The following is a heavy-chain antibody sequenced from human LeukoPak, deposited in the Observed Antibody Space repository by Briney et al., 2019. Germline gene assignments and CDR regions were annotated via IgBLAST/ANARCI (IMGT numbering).Heavy chain of an antibody. J-gene: IGHJ3*02. Sequence: SETLSLTCTVSGGSISSYYWSWIRQPPGKGLEWIGYIYYSGSTNYNPSLKSRVTISVDTSKNQFSLMLSSVTAADTAVYYCARDPGDAFDIRGQGTMVTVSS. V-gene: IGHV4-59*01. CDR1: GGSISSYY. CDR3: ARDPGDAFDI. CDR2: IYYSGST.